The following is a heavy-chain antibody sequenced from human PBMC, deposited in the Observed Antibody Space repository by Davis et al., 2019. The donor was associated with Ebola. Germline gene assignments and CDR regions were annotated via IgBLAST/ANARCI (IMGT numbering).Heavy chain of an antibody. J-gene: IGHJ4*02. CDR3: ARLSRGSGSYYNVLDY. V-gene: IGHV5-51*01. CDR1: GYSFTRYW. CDR2: IYPGASDT. Sequence: GESLKISCKGSGYSFTRYWIGWLRQMPGKGLEWMGIIYPGASDTKYSPSFQGQVTISADKSISTAYLQWSSLKASDTAMYYCARLSRGSGSYYNVLDYWGQGTLVTVSS. D-gene: IGHD3-10*01.